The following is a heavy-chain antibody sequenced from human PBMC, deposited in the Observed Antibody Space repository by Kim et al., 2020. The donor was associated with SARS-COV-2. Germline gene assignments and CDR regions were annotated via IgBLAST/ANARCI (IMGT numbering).Heavy chain of an antibody. CDR3: ATAHANYYDSSDYSYYYYFGMDV. J-gene: IGHJ6*02. V-gene: IGHV1-24*01. CDR2: FDPEDGET. CDR1: GYTLTELS. Sequence: ASVKVSCKVSGYTLTELSMHWVRQAPGKGLEWMGGFDPEDGETIYAQKFQGRVTMTEDTSTDTAYMELSSLRSEDTAVYYCATAHANYYDSSDYSYYYYFGMDVWGQGTTVTVSS. D-gene: IGHD3-22*01.